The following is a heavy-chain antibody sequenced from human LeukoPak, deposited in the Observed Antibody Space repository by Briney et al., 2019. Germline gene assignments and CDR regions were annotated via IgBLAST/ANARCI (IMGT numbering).Heavy chain of an antibody. J-gene: IGHJ3*02. CDR3: AKDEIRGRYDFWSGYYLGGAFDI. V-gene: IGHV3-43*01. Sequence: PGGSLRLSCAASGFTYDDYTMHWVRQAPGKGLEWVSLISWDGGSTYYADSVKGRFTISRDNIKISLYLQMNSLRTEDTALYYCAKDEIRGRYDFWSGYYLGGAFDIWGQGTMVTVSS. D-gene: IGHD3-3*01. CDR1: GFTYDDYT. CDR2: ISWDGGST.